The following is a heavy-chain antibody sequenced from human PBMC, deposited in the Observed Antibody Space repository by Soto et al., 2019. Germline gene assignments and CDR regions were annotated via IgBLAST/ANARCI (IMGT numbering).Heavy chain of an antibody. Sequence: SETLSLTCTVPGGSINIYTYYWSWIPQPPGKGLDWIGYIYYSGSTNYNPSLKSRVTISVDTSKNQFSLKLSSVTAADTAVYYCARHGVYSSSWYVSHYYYYGMDVWGQGTTVTVSS. CDR1: GGSINIYTYY. CDR2: IYYSGST. CDR3: ARHGVYSSSWYVSHYYYYGMDV. V-gene: IGHV4-61*01. J-gene: IGHJ6*02. D-gene: IGHD6-13*01.